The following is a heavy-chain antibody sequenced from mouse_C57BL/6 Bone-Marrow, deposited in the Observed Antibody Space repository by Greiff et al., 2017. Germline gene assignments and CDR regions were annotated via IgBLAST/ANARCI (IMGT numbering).Heavy chain of an antibody. CDR1: GYILTEYT. CDR2: FYPGSGSI. Sequence: VQLVESGAELVKPGASVKLSCKASGYILTEYTIHWVKQRSGQGLEWIGWFYPGSGSIKYNERFKDKATLTADKSSNTVYMELSRLTSEDSAVYFCARHERYYDYEGYFDYWGQGTTLTVSS. CDR3: ARHERYYDYEGYFDY. V-gene: IGHV1-62-2*01. D-gene: IGHD2-4*01. J-gene: IGHJ2*01.